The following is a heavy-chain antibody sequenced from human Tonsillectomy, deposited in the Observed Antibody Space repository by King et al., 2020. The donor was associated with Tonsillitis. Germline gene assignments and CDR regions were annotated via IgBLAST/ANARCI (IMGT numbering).Heavy chain of an antibody. J-gene: IGHJ3*02. Sequence: QLVQSGAEVKKPGASVKVSCKASGYTFTSYYMHWVRQAPGQGFEWMGLINPSGGSTSYAQKFQGRVTMTRDTSTSTVYMGLSSLRSEDTAVYYCARERGSGIPDDAFDIWGQGTMVTVSS. D-gene: IGHD1-26*01. CDR1: GYTFTSYY. CDR2: INPSGGST. CDR3: ARERGSGIPDDAFDI. V-gene: IGHV1-46*01.